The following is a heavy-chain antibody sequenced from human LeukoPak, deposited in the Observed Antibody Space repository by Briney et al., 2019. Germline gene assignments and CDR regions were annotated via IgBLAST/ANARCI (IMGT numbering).Heavy chain of an antibody. V-gene: IGHV1-46*01. J-gene: IGHJ4*02. CDR1: GYTFTGYY. Sequence: ASVKVSCKASGYTFTGYYMHLVRQAPRQGFEWIGIINPSGGSTNYAQKFQGRVTMTRDTSTSTVYMELSSLRSEDTAVYYCARHCTNGVLCFDYWGQGTLVTVSS. CDR2: INPSGGST. D-gene: IGHD2-8*01. CDR3: ARHCTNGVLCFDY.